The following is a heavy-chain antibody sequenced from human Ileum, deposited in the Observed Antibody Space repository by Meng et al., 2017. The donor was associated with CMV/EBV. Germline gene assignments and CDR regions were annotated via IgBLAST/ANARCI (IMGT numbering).Heavy chain of an antibody. Sequence: GGSLRLSCAASGFTFSTSWMSWVRQAPGKGLEWVANIKPDGNDKYYAGSLRGRFTISRDNAKNSLYLQINSLAVEDTAVYFCARGSYVSGWYPDRFDSWGQGMLVTVSS. V-gene: IGHV3-7*04. CDR1: GFTFSTSW. CDR3: ARGSYVSGWYPDRFDS. J-gene: IGHJ4*02. D-gene: IGHD6-19*01. CDR2: IKPDGNDK.